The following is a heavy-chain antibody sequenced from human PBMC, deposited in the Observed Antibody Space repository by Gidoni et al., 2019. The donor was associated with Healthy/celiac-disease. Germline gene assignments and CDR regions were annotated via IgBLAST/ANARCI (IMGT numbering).Heavy chain of an antibody. CDR3: ARDRVPEQWERLRSYYYGMDV. Sequence: EVQLVESGGGLVKPGGSLRLSCAASGFTFSSHSMNWFRQAPGKGLACVYSIRSSSSYIYYADSVKGRFTIYRDNAKNSLYRQMNSLRAEDTALYYCARDRVPEQWERLRSYYYGMDVWGQGTTVTVSS. CDR1: GFTFSSHS. CDR2: IRSSSSYI. V-gene: IGHV3-21*01. J-gene: IGHJ6*02. D-gene: IGHD1-26*01.